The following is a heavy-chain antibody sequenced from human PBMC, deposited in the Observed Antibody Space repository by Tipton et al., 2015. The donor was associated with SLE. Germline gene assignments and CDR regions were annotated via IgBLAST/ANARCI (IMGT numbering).Heavy chain of an antibody. CDR1: GFTFSSYS. Sequence: SLRLSCAASGFTFSSYSMNWVRQAPGKGLEWVSYISSSSSTIYYADSVKGRFTISRDNSKNTLYLQMNSLRAEDTAVYYCAKDVADDSSGYYYGWFDLWGQGTLVTVSS. J-gene: IGHJ5*02. CDR3: AKDVADDSSGYYYGWFDL. CDR2: ISSSSSTI. V-gene: IGHV3-48*01. D-gene: IGHD3-22*01.